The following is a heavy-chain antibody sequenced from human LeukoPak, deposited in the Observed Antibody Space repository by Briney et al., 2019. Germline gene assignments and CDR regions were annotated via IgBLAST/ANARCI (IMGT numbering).Heavy chain of an antibody. Sequence: GGSLRLSCAASGFTFSSYSMSWVRQAPGKGLEWVSSISSSSTYIYYADSVKGRFTISRDNAKNSLYLQMNSLRAKDTAVYYCAKDLNTVTTAFFVHWGQGTLVTVSS. V-gene: IGHV3-21*06. D-gene: IGHD4-11*01. CDR2: ISSSSTYI. J-gene: IGHJ4*02. CDR3: AKDLNTVTTAFFVH. CDR1: GFTFSSYS.